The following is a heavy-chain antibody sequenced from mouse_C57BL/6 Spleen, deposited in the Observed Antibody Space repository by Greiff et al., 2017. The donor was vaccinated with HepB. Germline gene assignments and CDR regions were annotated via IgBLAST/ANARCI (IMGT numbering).Heavy chain of an antibody. J-gene: IGHJ1*03. CDR2: INYDGSST. V-gene: IGHV5-16*01. D-gene: IGHD2-4*01. CDR1: GFTFSDYY. Sequence: EVKLVESEGGLVQPGSSMKLSCTASGFTFSDYYMAWVRQVPEKGLEWVANINYDGSSTYYLDSLKSRFIISRDNAKNILYLQMSSLKSEDTATYYCARGDYDYDDPHWYFDVWGTGTTVTVSS. CDR3: ARGDYDYDDPHWYFDV.